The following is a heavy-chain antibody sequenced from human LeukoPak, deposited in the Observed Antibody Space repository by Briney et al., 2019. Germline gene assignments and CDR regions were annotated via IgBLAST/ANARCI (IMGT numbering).Heavy chain of an antibody. V-gene: IGHV4-59*12. J-gene: IGHJ4*02. CDR3: ARMSRSSSWYFDY. D-gene: IGHD6-13*01. Sequence: SETLSLTCTVSGGSISSYYWSWIRQPPGKGLEWIGYIYYSGSTNYNPSLKSRVTISVDTSKNQFSLKLSSVTAADTAVYYCARMSRSSSWYFDYWGQGTLVTVSS. CDR2: IYYSGST. CDR1: GGSISSYY.